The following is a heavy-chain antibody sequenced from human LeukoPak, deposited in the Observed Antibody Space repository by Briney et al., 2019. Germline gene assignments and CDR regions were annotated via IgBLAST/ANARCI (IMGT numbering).Heavy chain of an antibody. CDR3: ARDGTYYYYYMDV. J-gene: IGHJ6*03. Sequence: GGSLRLSCAASGFTFSSYWMSWVRQAPGKGLEWVANIKQDGSEKYYVDSVKGRFTISRDNAKNSLYLQMNSLGAEDTAVYYCARDGTYYYYYMDVWGKGTTVTVSS. CDR1: GFTFSSYW. D-gene: IGHD1-26*01. V-gene: IGHV3-7*01. CDR2: IKQDGSEK.